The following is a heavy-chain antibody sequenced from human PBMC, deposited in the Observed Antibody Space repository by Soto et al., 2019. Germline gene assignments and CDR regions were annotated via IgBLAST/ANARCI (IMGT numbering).Heavy chain of an antibody. J-gene: IGHJ5*02. CDR1: GGSISSYY. Sequence: SETLSLTCTVSGGSISSYYWSWIRRPPGKGLEWIGYIYYSGSTNYNPSLKSRVTISVDTSKNQFSLKLSSVTAADTAVYYCARLNSVGPNGFNWFDPWGQGTLVTVSS. V-gene: IGHV4-59*08. D-gene: IGHD1-26*01. CDR3: ARLNSVGPNGFNWFDP. CDR2: IYYSGST.